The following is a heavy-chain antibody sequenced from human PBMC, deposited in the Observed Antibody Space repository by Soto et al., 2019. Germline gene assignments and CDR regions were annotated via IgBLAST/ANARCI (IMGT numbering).Heavy chain of an antibody. V-gene: IGHV3-30*18. CDR1: GFIFIRYG. CDR2: ISYDGSNK. D-gene: IGHD3-22*01. CDR3: AKDRHYYDSSGPPEGFDY. J-gene: IGHJ4*02. Sequence: GGSLRLSCAASGFIFIRYGMHWVRQAPCKGLEWVAVISYDGSNKYYADSVKGRFTISRDNSKNTLYLQMNSLRAEDTAVYYFAKDRHYYDSSGPPEGFDYWGQG.